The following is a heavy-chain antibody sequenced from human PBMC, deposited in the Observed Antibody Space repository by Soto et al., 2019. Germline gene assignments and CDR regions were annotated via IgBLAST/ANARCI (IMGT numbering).Heavy chain of an antibody. Sequence: EVQLAESGGGLVKDGGSLRLSCAVSGITFSNAWMAWVRQAPGKGLEWVGRIQKKADGGATEYAASVKGRLSISRDDSKNTLYLQTDSLKTEDSAVYYCTIMGLGTFQYWGQGTLLTVSS. CDR1: GITFSNAW. D-gene: IGHD1-26*01. J-gene: IGHJ4*02. V-gene: IGHV3-15*01. CDR3: TIMGLGTFQY. CDR2: IQKKADGGAT.